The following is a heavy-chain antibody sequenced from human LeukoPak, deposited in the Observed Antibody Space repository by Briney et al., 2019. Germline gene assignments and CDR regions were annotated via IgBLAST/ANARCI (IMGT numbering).Heavy chain of an antibody. V-gene: IGHV3-48*02. CDR2: ISSTGNTI. Sequence: GGSLRLSCAASGXTFSGYSMNWVRQAPGKGLEWVSYISSTGNTIAYADSVRGRFTISRDNAKNSLYLQMNSLRDDDTAVYYCARDSRYSFDYWGQGALVTVSS. D-gene: IGHD2-15*01. CDR3: ARDSRYSFDY. J-gene: IGHJ4*02. CDR1: GXTFSGYS.